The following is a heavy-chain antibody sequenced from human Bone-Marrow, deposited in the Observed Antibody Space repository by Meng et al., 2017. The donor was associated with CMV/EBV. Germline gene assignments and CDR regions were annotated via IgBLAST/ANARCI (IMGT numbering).Heavy chain of an antibody. Sequence: GESLKISCAASGFTFSNYSMNWVRQVPGKGLEWVSSITTDTAYVYYADSVKGRFTISRDNARNSLYLQINSLRAEDTAVYYCARDSRQSFWSGSPYYFDYWGQGTLVTVSS. CDR1: GFTFSNYS. V-gene: IGHV3-21*04. CDR3: ARDSRQSFWSGSPYYFDY. CDR2: ITTDTAYV. J-gene: IGHJ4*02. D-gene: IGHD3-3*01.